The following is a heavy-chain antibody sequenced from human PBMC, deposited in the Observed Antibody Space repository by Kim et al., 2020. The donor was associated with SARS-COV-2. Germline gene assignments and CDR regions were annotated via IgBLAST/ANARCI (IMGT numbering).Heavy chain of an antibody. V-gene: IGHV4-59*01. CDR3: ARGFYP. CDR1: GGSTSSYY. Sequence: SETLSLTCTVSGGSTSSYYWSWIRQPPGKGLEWIGYIYYSGSTNYNPSLKSRVTISVDTSKNQFSLKLSSVTAADTAVYYCARGFYPWGQGTLVTVSS. CDR2: IYYSGST. J-gene: IGHJ5*02.